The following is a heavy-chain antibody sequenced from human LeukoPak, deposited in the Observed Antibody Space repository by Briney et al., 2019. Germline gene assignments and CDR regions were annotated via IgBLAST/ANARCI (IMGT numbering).Heavy chain of an antibody. J-gene: IGHJ4*02. CDR2: ISYDGSNK. V-gene: IGHV3-30-3*01. CDR3: ARELIVVVPAAPLDY. CDR1: GFTFSDYN. Sequence: GGSLVLSCAASGFTFSDYNMNWVRQAPGKGLEWVAVISYDGSNKYYADSVKGRFTISRDNSKNTLYLQMNSLRAEDTAVYYCARELIVVVPAAPLDYWGQGTLVTVSS. D-gene: IGHD2-2*01.